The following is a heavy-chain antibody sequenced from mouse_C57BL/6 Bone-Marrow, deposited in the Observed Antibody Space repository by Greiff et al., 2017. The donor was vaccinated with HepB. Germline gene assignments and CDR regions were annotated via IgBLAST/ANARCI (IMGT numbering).Heavy chain of an antibody. Sequence: EVKLVESGGGLVQPGGSLKLSCAASGFTFSDYYMYWVRQTPEKRLEWVAYISNGGGSTYYPDTVKGRFTISRDNAKNTLYLQMSRLKSEDTAMYYCSRVSSLYAIDYWGQGTSVTVSS. J-gene: IGHJ4*01. CDR3: SRVSSLYAIDY. V-gene: IGHV5-12*01. CDR2: ISNGGGST. CDR1: GFTFSDYY. D-gene: IGHD1-1*01.